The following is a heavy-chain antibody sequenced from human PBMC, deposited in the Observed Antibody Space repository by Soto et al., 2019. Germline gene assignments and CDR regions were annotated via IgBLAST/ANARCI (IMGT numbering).Heavy chain of an antibody. Sequence: GASVKVSCKASGYTFTSYGISWVRQAPGQGLEWMGWISAYNGNTNYAQKLQGRVTMTTDTSTSTAYVELRSLRSDDTAVYYCARDLVRYSSPRSRNWFDPWGQGTLVTVSS. J-gene: IGHJ5*02. CDR2: ISAYNGNT. D-gene: IGHD6-19*01. CDR1: GYTFTSYG. CDR3: ARDLVRYSSPRSRNWFDP. V-gene: IGHV1-18*01.